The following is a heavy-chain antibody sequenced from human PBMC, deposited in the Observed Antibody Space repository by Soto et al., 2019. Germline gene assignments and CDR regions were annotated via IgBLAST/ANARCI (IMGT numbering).Heavy chain of an antibody. CDR1: GFTFSSYA. CDR3: ARDGCSGCSCYYFDY. CDR2: ISYDGSNK. D-gene: IGHD2-15*01. Sequence: GGSLRLSCAASGFTFSSYAMHWVRQAPGKGLEWVAVISYDGSNKYYADSVKGRFTISRDNSKNTLYLQMHRLRAEDTAVYYCARDGCSGCSCYYFDYWGQGTLVTVSS. J-gene: IGHJ4*02. V-gene: IGHV3-30-3*01.